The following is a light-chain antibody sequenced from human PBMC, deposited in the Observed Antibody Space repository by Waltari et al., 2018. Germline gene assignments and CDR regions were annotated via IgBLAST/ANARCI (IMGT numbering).Light chain of an antibody. V-gene: IGKV3-20*01. J-gene: IGKJ4*01. CDR3: QQYGTSPALT. CDR1: QSLNSNY. CDR2: RAS. Sequence: EIVLTQSPGTLSLSPGERATLSCRASQSLNSNYLAWYQQKPGQAPRLLIFRASSRATGIPDRCSGSGSGTDFTLTISRLEPEDFAVYYCQQYGTSPALTFGGGTKVETK.